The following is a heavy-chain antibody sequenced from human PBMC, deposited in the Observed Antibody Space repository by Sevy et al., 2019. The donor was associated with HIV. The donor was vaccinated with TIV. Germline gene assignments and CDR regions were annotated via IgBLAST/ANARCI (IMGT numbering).Heavy chain of an antibody. J-gene: IGHJ6*02. CDR1: GFTSGDYI. CDR3: MRTSYYDDSGSYYGIDF. CDR2: IRSKTYGGTT. V-gene: IGHV3-49*04. Sequence: GGSLRLSCTPSGFTSGDYILTWVRQTPGKGLEWVGFIRSKTYGGTTEYAASVKGRFTISRDDSKNVAYLRMNSLKTEDTAVYYCMRTSYYDDSGSYYGIDFWGQGTTVTVSS. D-gene: IGHD3-10*01.